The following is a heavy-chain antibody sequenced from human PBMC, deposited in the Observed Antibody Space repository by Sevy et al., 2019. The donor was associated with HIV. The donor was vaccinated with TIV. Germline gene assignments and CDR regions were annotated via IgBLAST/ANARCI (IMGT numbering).Heavy chain of an antibody. J-gene: IGHJ4*02. CDR1: GFTFGDYA. D-gene: IGHD3-22*01. CDR3: TRGYYYDSSGYSDY. Sequence: GGSLRLSCTGSGFTFGDYAMSWFRQAPGMGLEWVGFIRSKGYGGATEYAAYVKGRFTISRDDSTSIADLQMNSLKTADTAVYYCTRGYYYDSSGYSDYWGQGTLVTVSS. V-gene: IGHV3-49*03. CDR2: IRSKGYGGAT.